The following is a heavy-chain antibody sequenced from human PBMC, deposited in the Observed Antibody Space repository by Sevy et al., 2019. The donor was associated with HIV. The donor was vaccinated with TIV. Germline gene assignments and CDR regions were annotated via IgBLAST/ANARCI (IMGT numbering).Heavy chain of an antibody. CDR1: GFTFSSYW. V-gene: IGHV3-7*01. CDR2: IKQDGSEK. CDR3: ARGPSDGHPYYYGMDV. J-gene: IGHJ6*02. Sequence: GGSLRLSCAASGFTFSSYWMSWVRQAPGKGLEWVANIKQDGSEKYYVDSVKGRFTISRDNAKNSLYLQMNSLRAEDTAVYYCARGPSDGHPYYYGMDVWGHGTTVTVSS. D-gene: IGHD4-17*01.